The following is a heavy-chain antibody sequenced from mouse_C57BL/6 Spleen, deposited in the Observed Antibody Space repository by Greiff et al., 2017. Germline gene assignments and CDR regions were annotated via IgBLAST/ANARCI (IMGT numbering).Heavy chain of an antibody. V-gene: IGHV1-22*01. D-gene: IGHD3-2*02. J-gene: IGHJ2*01. CDR2: INPNNGGT. CDR1: GYTFTDYN. Sequence: VQLQQSGPELVKPGASVKMSCKASGYTFTDYNMHWVKQSHGKSLEWIGYINPNNGGTSYNQKFKGKATLTVNKSSSTAYMELRGLTSEDSAVYYCARTAAQVYYFDYWGQGTTLTVSS. CDR3: ARTAAQVYYFDY.